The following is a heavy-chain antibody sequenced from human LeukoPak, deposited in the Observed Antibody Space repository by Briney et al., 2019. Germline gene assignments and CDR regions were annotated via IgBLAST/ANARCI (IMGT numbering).Heavy chain of an antibody. Sequence: GGSLRLSCAASGFTFSSYAMHRVRQAPGKGLEWVAVISYDGSNKYYADSVKGRFTISRDNSKNTLYLQMNSLRAEDTAVYYCAREVSSAVYNWFDPWGQGTLVTVSS. CDR3: AREVSSAVYNWFDP. V-gene: IGHV3-30-3*01. CDR1: GFTFSSYA. J-gene: IGHJ5*02. CDR2: ISYDGSNK. D-gene: IGHD6-19*01.